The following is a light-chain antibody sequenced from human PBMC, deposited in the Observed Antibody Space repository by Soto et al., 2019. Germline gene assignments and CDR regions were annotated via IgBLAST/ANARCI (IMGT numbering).Light chain of an antibody. J-gene: IGKJ5*01. CDR3: QHRTDWPPLT. V-gene: IGKV3-11*01. CDR1: QSVGKY. CDR2: DAS. Sequence: DIFLAPPPATLPFSPGEKAPLSCRASQSVGKYLAWYQHKPGQAPRLLIFDASNRATGIPARFSGSGSGTDFTLTISSLEPEDFAVYYCQHRTDWPPLTFGQGTRLE.